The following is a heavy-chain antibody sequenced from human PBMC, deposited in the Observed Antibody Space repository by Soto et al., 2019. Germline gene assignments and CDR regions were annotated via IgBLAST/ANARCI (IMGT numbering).Heavy chain of an antibody. V-gene: IGHV4-4*07. D-gene: IGHD2-2*02. CDR3: ARDPPGRYCSSTSCYTQWYYGMDV. Sequence: NPSETLSLTCTVSGGSISSYYWSWIRQPAGKGLEWIGRIYTSGSTNYNPSLKSRVTMSVDTSKNQFSLKLSSVTAADTAVYYCARDPPGRYCSSTSCYTQWYYGMDVWGQGTTVTVSS. CDR1: GGSISSYY. CDR2: IYTSGST. J-gene: IGHJ6*02.